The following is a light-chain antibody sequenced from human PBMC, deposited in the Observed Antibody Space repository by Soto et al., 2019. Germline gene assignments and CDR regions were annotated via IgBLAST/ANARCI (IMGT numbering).Light chain of an antibody. V-gene: IGKV4-1*01. CDR2: WAS. J-gene: IGKJ1*01. CDR1: QSFFYSADINNY. Sequence: DIVMTQSPDSLAVSLGERATINCKSSQSFFYSADINNYLAWYRQKPGQPPKLLIYWASTRESGVPDRFSGSGSGTDFTLTISNLQAEDVAVYYCQQYYSTLWTFGQGTKVEI. CDR3: QQYYSTLWT.